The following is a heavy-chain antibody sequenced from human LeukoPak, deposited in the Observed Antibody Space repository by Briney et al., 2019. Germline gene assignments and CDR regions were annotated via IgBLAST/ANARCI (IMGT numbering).Heavy chain of an antibody. CDR3: ARLELRGYYYYYMDV. J-gene: IGHJ6*03. D-gene: IGHD1-7*01. CDR2: ISAYNGNT. Sequence: GASVKVSCKASGYTFTSHGISWVRQAPGQGLEWMGWISAYNGNTNYAQKLQGRVTMTTDTSTSTAYMELRSLRSDDTAVYYCARLELRGYYYYYMDVWGKGTTVTVSS. V-gene: IGHV1-18*01. CDR1: GYTFTSHG.